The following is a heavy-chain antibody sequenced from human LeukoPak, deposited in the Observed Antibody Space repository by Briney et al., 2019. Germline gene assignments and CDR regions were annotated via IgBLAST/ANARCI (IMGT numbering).Heavy chain of an antibody. D-gene: IGHD7-27*01. V-gene: IGHV3-48*02. CDR2: ISSSSSTI. CDR1: EFSFSSFA. CDR3: ARGLANWGSYYFDY. Sequence: GGSLRLSCAASEFSFSSFAMNWVRQAPGKGLEWVSYISSSSSTIYYADSVKGRFTISRDNAKNSLYLQMNSLRDEDTAVYYCARGLANWGSYYFDYWGQGTLVTVSS. J-gene: IGHJ4*02.